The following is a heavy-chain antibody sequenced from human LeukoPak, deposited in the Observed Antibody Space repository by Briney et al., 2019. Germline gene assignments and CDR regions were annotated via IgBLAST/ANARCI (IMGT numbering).Heavy chain of an antibody. V-gene: IGHV4-38-2*02. CDR1: GYSISSNYY. J-gene: IGHJ4*02. Sequence: SETLSLTCTVSGYSISSNYYWGWIRQPPGKGLEWLGTIYHSGSTYYNPSLKSRVTMPVDTSKNQFSLKLRSVTAADTAVYYCARDFCTNGVCYYFDYWGQGTLVTVSS. CDR2: IYHSGST. D-gene: IGHD2-8*01. CDR3: ARDFCTNGVCYYFDY.